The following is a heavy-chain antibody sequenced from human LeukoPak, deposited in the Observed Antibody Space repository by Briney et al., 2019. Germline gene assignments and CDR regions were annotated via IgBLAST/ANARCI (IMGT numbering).Heavy chain of an antibody. CDR3: ARLTIFGVLTINWFDP. V-gene: IGHV4-39*07. D-gene: IGHD3-3*01. Sequence: SETLSLTCTVSGGSISSSNHYWGWIRQPPGKGLEWIGSTLYTGTTHYNPSFKSRATLSVDTSKKQVSLRLTSVTAADTAVYYCARLTIFGVLTINWFDPWGQRTLVTISS. CDR2: TLYTGTT. CDR1: GGSISSSNHY. J-gene: IGHJ5*02.